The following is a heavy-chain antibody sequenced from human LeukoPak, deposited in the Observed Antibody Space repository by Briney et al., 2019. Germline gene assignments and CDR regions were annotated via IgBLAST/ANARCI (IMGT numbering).Heavy chain of an antibody. Sequence: GGSLRLSCVTSGFTFSSYAMSWVRQAPGKGLEWISGISSRGGGTFVADSVKGRFTIPRDNSKNTLYLQMKGLRAEDTAVYYCVKPSTEYSSSFDYWGQGALVTVSS. J-gene: IGHJ4*02. D-gene: IGHD6-13*01. CDR1: GFTFSSYA. CDR3: VKPSTEYSSSFDY. V-gene: IGHV3-23*01. CDR2: ISSRGGGT.